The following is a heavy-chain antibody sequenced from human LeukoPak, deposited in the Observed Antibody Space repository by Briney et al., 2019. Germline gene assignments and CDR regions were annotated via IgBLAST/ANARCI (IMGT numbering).Heavy chain of an antibody. J-gene: IGHJ3*02. CDR3: ARDEYNWNVDAFDI. CDR2: IKEDGSEK. D-gene: IGHD1-20*01. Sequence: GGALRLSCAASGFTFSSNWMSWVRQAPGKGLEGVANIKEDGSEKYYLDSVKGRFTISRDNAKNSLYLQMNSPRAEDTAVYYCARDEYNWNVDAFDIWGQGTVVTVSS. CDR1: GFTFSSNW. V-gene: IGHV3-7*01.